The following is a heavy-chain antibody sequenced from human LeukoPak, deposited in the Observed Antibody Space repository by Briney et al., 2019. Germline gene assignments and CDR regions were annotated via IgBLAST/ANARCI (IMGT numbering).Heavy chain of an antibody. J-gene: IGHJ4*02. CDR2: INSDGSST. CDR1: GFTFRNYW. CDR3: ARGGFGIVVVSAIDY. Sequence: GGSLRLARAASGFTFRNYWMHWVRQAPGKGLVWVSRINSDGSSTTYADSVKGRFTMSRDNAKNTLHLQMNSLRAEDTAVYYCARGGFGIVVVSAIDYWGEGTLVTVSS. V-gene: IGHV3-74*01. D-gene: IGHD2-21*01.